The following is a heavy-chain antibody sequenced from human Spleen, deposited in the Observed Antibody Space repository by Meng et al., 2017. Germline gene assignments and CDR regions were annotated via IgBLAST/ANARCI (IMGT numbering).Heavy chain of an antibody. Sequence: QVQLVQSGGEVKKPGASVKVSCQASGYTFTQYGISWVRQAPGQGLEWMAWLGAHDGDTSHAPKFQGRVTVSADRPTATAYMELRSLRSDDTAVYYCARGTPGRSYSDYWGQGTLVTVSS. CDR1: GYTFTQYG. V-gene: IGHV1-18*01. CDR3: ARGTPGRSYSDY. D-gene: IGHD3-10*01. CDR2: LGAHDGDT. J-gene: IGHJ4*02.